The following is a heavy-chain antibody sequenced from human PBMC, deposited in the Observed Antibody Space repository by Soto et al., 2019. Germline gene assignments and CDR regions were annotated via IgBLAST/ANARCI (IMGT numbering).Heavy chain of an antibody. V-gene: IGHV3-23*01. D-gene: IGHD2-2*01. J-gene: IGHJ6*02. Sequence: GGSLRLSCAASGFPFSSYAMKWVRQAPGKGLEWFSLIGESGTPTYYADSVKGRFTISRDNSGNTLFLEMYSLRAEDTAVYYCARYIPGVRYYGMDVWGQGTTVNVSS. CDR3: ARYIPGVRYYGMDV. CDR1: GFPFSSYA. CDR2: IGESGTPT.